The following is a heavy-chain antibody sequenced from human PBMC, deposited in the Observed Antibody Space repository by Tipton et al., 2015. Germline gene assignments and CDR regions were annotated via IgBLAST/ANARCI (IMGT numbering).Heavy chain of an antibody. CDR3: ARRCGADCYWGYYFDH. CDR2: ISQSGNT. J-gene: IGHJ4*02. V-gene: IGHV4-39*07. Sequence: TLSLTCTVSGGSISSSSYYWGWIRQPPGKGLEWIGEISQSGNTNYNPSLKSRVTISADKSKNQFSLNLKSVTAADTAVYYCARRCGADCYWGYYFDHWGQGTLVNVSS. CDR1: GGSISSSSYY. D-gene: IGHD2-21*01.